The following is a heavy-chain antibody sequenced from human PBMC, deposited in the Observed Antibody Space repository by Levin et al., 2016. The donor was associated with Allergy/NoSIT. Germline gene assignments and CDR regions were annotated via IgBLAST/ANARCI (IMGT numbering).Heavy chain of an antibody. CDR1: GYSFTSYW. Sequence: GESLKISCKGSGYSFTSYWIGWVRQMPGKGLEWMGIIYPGDSDTRYSPSFQGQVTISADKSISTAYLQWSSLKASDTAMYYCARLGPISRDGYNYGDYFDYWGQGTLVTVSS. V-gene: IGHV5-51*01. J-gene: IGHJ4*02. CDR3: ARLGPISRDGYNYGDYFDY. D-gene: IGHD5-24*01. CDR2: IYPGDSDT.